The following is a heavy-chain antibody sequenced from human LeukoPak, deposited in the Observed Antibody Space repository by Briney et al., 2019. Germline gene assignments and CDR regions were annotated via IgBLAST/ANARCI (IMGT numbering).Heavy chain of an antibody. J-gene: IGHJ4*02. V-gene: IGHV3-30*18. CDR2: ISYDGSNK. CDR3: AKGWRGFDY. D-gene: IGHD5-24*01. CDR1: GFTFSSFG. Sequence: GRSVRLSCADSGFTFSSFGMHWVRQAPGKGLEWVAVISYDGSNKYYADSVKGRFTISRDNSKNTLYLQMNSLRAEDTAVYYCAKGWRGFDYWGQGTLVTVSS.